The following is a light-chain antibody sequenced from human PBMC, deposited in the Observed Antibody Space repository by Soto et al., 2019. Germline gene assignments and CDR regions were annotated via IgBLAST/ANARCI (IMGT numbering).Light chain of an antibody. Sequence: EIVMTQSPATLSVSPGERATLSCRASQSVSSSLAWYQQKPGQAPRVLIYGASTTAPGIPARFSGSGSGTEFTLTISSLQSEDSAVYHCQQYNDWPRTFGQGTKVDIK. J-gene: IGKJ1*01. V-gene: IGKV3-15*01. CDR3: QQYNDWPRT. CDR2: GAS. CDR1: QSVSSS.